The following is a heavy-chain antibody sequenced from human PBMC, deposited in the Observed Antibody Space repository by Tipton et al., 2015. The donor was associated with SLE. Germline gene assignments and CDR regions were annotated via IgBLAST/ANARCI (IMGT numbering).Heavy chain of an antibody. CDR3: ARGGGSYNWFDP. CDR2: IGTAGDT. V-gene: IGHV3-13*01. Sequence: SLRLSCAASGFTFSSYDMHWVRQATGKGLEWVSAIGTAGDTYYPGSVKGRFTISRENAKNSLYLQMNSLRAGDTAVYYCARGGGSYNWFDPWGQGTLVTVSS. D-gene: IGHD1-26*01. J-gene: IGHJ5*02. CDR1: GFTFSSYD.